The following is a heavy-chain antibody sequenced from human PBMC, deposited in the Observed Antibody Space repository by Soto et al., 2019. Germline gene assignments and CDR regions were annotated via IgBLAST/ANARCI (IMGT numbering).Heavy chain of an antibody. J-gene: IGHJ4*02. D-gene: IGHD5-18*01. V-gene: IGHV3-30*03. CDR3: ARDRGTAMAYFDP. Sequence: GGSLRLSCAASGFTFSNYGMHWVRQAPGKGLEWVAVISYDGSNKYYAGAVKGRFSISRGKSKNTVDLQMNRLKVDDTAGYYCARDRGTAMAYFDPWGQGMLVTVSS. CDR1: GFTFSNYG. CDR2: ISYDGSNK.